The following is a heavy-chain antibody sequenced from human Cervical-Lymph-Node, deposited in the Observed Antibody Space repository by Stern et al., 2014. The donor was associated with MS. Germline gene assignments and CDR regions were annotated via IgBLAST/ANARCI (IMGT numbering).Heavy chain of an antibody. CDR2: INTSNGDA. V-gene: IGHV1-18*01. CDR3: ARDTAQFASWYFDL. J-gene: IGHJ2*01. D-gene: IGHD2-21*02. CDR1: GYTFTSSG. Sequence: VQLVESGVEVKKPGASVKVSCKASGYTFTSSGITWVRQAPGQGLEWMGWINTSNGDANYARKLQGRVTMTSDTSTTTAHMEVRSLRYDDSAVYYCARDTAQFASWYFDLWGRGTLVTVSS.